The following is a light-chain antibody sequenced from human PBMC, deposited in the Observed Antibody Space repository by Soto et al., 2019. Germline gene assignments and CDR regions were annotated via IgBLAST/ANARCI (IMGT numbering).Light chain of an antibody. J-gene: IGKJ2*01. CDR3: QQYYSTPPRT. Sequence: DIVMTQSPDSLAVSLGERATINCKSSQSVLYSSNNKNYLAWYQQKPGQPPKLLIYWASIRASGVPDRFSGSGSGTDFTLTISSLQAEDVAAYYCQQYYSTPPRTFGQGTKLEIK. CDR2: WAS. V-gene: IGKV4-1*01. CDR1: QSVLYSSNNKNY.